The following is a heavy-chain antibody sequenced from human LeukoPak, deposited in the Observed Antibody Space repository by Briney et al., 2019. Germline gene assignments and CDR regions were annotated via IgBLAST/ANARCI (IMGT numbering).Heavy chain of an antibody. J-gene: IGHJ6*03. Sequence: GRSLRLSCAASGFTFSSYGMHWVRQAPGKGLEWVAVIWYDGSNKYYADSVKVRFTISRDNSKNTLYLQMNSLRAEDTAVYYCAKDLGTFDYMDVWGKGTTVTVSS. V-gene: IGHV3-33*06. CDR1: GFTFSSYG. D-gene: IGHD3-16*01. CDR3: AKDLGTFDYMDV. CDR2: IWYDGSNK.